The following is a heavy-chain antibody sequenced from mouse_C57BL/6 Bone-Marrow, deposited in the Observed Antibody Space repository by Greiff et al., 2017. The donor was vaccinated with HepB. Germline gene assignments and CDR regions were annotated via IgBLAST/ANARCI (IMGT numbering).Heavy chain of an antibody. CDR2: IYPGGGYT. CDR1: GYTFTNYW. CDR3: AREPYGYAMDY. V-gene: IGHV1-63*01. Sequence: LVESGAELVRPGTSVKMSCKASGYTFTNYWIGWAKQRPGHGLEWIGNIYPGGGYTNYHEQFKVKATLTAHKSSSKAYMPFSSLTSEDSAIYYCAREPYGYAMDYWGQGTSDTVSS. D-gene: IGHD1-1*02. J-gene: IGHJ4*01.